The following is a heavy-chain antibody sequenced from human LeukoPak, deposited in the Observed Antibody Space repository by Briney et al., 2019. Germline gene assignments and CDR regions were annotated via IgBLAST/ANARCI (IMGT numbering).Heavy chain of an antibody. CDR2: IYYSGST. CDR1: GYSISSGHY. J-gene: IGHJ4*02. V-gene: IGHV4-38-2*01. Sequence: SETLSLTCAVSGYSISSGHYWGWIRQPPGKGLEGIGSIYYSGSTYYNPSLKRRVTLSVDTSKNPFSLKLSSMTAADTAVYYCARSPDTAMIDYWGQATLVTLSS. D-gene: IGHD5-18*01. CDR3: ARSPDTAMIDY.